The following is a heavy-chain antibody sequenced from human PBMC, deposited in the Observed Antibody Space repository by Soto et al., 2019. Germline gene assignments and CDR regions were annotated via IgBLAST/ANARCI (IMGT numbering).Heavy chain of an antibody. V-gene: IGHV1-69*06. D-gene: IGHD3-10*01. CDR1: GGTFSSYA. CDR3: AAGKMAAYYGMDV. CDR2: XIXXFXTX. J-gene: IGHJ6*02. Sequence: GASVKVSCKASGGTFSSYAISLVRQAPGQGLEXMGXXIXXFXTXXXAXXXQGRVTITADKSTSTAYMELSSLRSEETAVYYCAAGKMAAYYGMDVWGQGTTVTVSS.